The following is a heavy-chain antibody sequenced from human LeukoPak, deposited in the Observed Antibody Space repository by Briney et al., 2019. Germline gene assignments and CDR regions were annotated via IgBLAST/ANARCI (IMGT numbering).Heavy chain of an antibody. CDR2: IWYDGSNK. CDR3: ARGRGYYGSGSYSPYYYGMDV. D-gene: IGHD3-10*01. J-gene: IGHJ6*02. CDR1: GFIFSSYG. V-gene: IGHV3-33*01. Sequence: GGSLRLSCAASGFIFSSYGMHWVRQAPGKGLEWVAVIWYDGSNKYYADSVKGRFTISRDNSKNTLYLQMNSLRAEDTAVYYCARGRGYYGSGSYSPYYYGMDVWGQGTTVTVSS.